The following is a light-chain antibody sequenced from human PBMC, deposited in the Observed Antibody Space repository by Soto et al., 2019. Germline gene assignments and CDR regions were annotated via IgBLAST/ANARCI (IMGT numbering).Light chain of an antibody. CDR1: QSVSGSY. Sequence: EIVLTQSPGALSLSPGERATRCCRGSQSVSGSYLSWYPQTPGQAPSLLVYDTSYRATGVTDRFSGSGSGTDFTLTISRLEPEDSAVYYCQQYGGSPRTFGQGTKVDIK. V-gene: IGKV3-20*01. CDR3: QQYGGSPRT. CDR2: DTS. J-gene: IGKJ1*01.